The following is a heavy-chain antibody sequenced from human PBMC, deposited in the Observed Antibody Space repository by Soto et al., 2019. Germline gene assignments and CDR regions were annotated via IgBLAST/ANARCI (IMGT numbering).Heavy chain of an antibody. V-gene: IGHV3-48*01. Sequence: GGSLRLSCAASGFTFSSYSMNWVRQAPGKGLEWVSYISSSSSTIYYADSVKGRFTISRDNAKNSLYLQMNSLRADDKAVYYSARGARGTDGFDIWGQGTMVTVSS. D-gene: IGHD2-8*02. J-gene: IGHJ6*02. CDR2: ISSSSSTI. CDR3: ARGARGTDGFDI. CDR1: GFTFSSYS.